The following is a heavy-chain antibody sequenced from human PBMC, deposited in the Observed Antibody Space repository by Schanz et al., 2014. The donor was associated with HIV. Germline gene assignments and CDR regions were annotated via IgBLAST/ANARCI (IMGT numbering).Heavy chain of an antibody. J-gene: IGHJ5*02. Sequence: QVQLVQSGAAVKKPGASVKVSCKASGYTFSNFAINWVRQATGQGLEWMGWMNPNSGNTGYAQKFRGRVTMTRNTSTGTAYMELSSLRSDDTAVYYCARGRRDVSMIVLYWLDPWGQGTLVTVSS. D-gene: IGHD3-22*01. CDR1: GYTFSNFA. CDR3: ARGRRDVSMIVLYWLDP. V-gene: IGHV1-8*01. CDR2: MNPNSGNT.